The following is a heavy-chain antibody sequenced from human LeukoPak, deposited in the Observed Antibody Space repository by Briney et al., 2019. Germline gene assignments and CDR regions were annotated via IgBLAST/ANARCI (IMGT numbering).Heavy chain of an antibody. J-gene: IGHJ4*02. Sequence: GGSLRLSCAASGFTFSRYWMSWVRQAPGKGLEWVANRNQVGSEKYSVDSVKGRFTISRDNAMNSLYMKMRSLRAEDTAVYYCARDKLVGASRFDFWGQGILVTVSS. CDR3: ARDKLVGASRFDF. V-gene: IGHV3-7*01. CDR1: GFTFSRYW. CDR2: RNQVGSEK. D-gene: IGHD1-26*01.